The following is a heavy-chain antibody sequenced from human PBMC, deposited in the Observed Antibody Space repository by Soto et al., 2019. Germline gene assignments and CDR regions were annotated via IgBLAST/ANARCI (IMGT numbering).Heavy chain of an antibody. CDR1: GFTFSSYG. J-gene: IGHJ6*02. CDR2: ISYDGSNK. CDR3: AKAVAGTHYYYGMDV. V-gene: IGHV3-30*18. D-gene: IGHD6-19*01. Sequence: GGSLRLSCAASGFTFSSYGMHWVRQAPGKGLEWVAVISYDGSNKYYADSVKGRFTISRDNSKNTLYLQMNSLRAEDTAVYYCAKAVAGTHYYYGMDVWGQGTTVTVSS.